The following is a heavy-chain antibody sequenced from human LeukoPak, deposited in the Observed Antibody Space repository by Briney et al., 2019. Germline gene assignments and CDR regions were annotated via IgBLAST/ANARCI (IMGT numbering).Heavy chain of an antibody. CDR1: GFTFSSHA. V-gene: IGHV3-23*01. J-gene: IGHJ4*02. CDR3: AKVRGDHAHLLDDFDY. Sequence: PGGSLRLSCTASGFTFSSHAMTWVRQAAGKGLQWVSSITGSGSGAYYADSVKGRVTISRDNSKNTLFLQMDSLRAEDTAMYYCAKVRGDHAHLLDDFDYWGQGTLVTVSS. D-gene: IGHD2-21*02. CDR2: ITGSGSGA.